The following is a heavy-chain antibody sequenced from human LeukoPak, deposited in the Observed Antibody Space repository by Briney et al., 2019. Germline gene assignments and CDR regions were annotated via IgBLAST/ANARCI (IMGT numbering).Heavy chain of an antibody. CDR3: TRGSIAYYYMDV. CDR2: INHSGST. CDR1: GGSFSGYY. J-gene: IGHJ6*03. Sequence: PSETLSLTCAVYGGSFSGYYWSWIRQPPGKGLEWIGEINHSGSTNYNPSLKSRVTISVDTSKNQFSLKLSSVTAADTAVYYCTRGSIAYYYMDVWGEGTTVTISS. V-gene: IGHV4-34*01. D-gene: IGHD3-22*01.